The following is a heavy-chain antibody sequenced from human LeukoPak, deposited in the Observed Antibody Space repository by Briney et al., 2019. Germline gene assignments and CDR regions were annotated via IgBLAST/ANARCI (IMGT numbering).Heavy chain of an antibody. D-gene: IGHD3-22*01. CDR1: GGSISSDY. J-gene: IGHJ4*02. V-gene: IGHV4-59*01. CDR3: AREPRIDNYFGY. CDR2: IYYSGTT. Sequence: SETLSLTCSVSGGSISSDYWNWIRQPPGKGLEWIGYIYYSGTTNYNPSLKSRVAISVDTSKKQFSLKLSSVTAADTAVYYCAREPRIDNYFGYWGQGTLVTVSS.